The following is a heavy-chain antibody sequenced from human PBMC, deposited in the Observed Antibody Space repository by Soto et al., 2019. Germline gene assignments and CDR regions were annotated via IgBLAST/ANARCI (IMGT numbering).Heavy chain of an antibody. CDR2: IIPIFGTA. D-gene: IGHD1-26*01. CDR3: ARGQEAYSGSYYVFDY. J-gene: IGHJ4*02. V-gene: IGHV1-69*13. CDR1: GGTFSSYA. Sequence: ASVKVSCKASGGTFSSYAISWVRQAPGQGLEWMGGIIPIFGTANYAQKFQGRVTITADESTSTAYMELSSLRSEDTAVYYCARGQEAYSGSYYVFDYWGQGTLVTVSS.